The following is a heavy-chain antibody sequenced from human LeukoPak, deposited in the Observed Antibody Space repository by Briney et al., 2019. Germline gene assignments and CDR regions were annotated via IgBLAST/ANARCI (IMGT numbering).Heavy chain of an antibody. CDR3: ARDSDYSGNGNGDWFDP. CDR2: ISTYIGVT. D-gene: IGHD4-11*01. Sequence: ASVKVSCKASGFRFTSFGVSWVRQAPGQGLEWMGWISTYIGVTHYAEKFEDRVTMTIDTSTTTAYMELRSLRYDDTAVHYCARDSDYSGNGNGDWFDPWGQGTVVTVSS. CDR1: GFRFTSFG. V-gene: IGHV1-18*04. J-gene: IGHJ5*02.